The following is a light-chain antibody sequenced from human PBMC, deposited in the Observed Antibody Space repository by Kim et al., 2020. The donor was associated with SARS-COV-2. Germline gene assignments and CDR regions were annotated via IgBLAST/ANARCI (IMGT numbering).Light chain of an antibody. J-gene: IGLJ1*01. CDR3: QSYDSSLGV. CDR1: SSNIGAGYD. Sequence: PGQRVTISCTGSSSNIGAGYDVHWYQQLPGTAPKLLIYGNSKRPSGVPDRFSGSKSGTSASLAITGLQAEDEADYYCQSYDSSLGVFGTGTKVTVL. V-gene: IGLV1-40*01. CDR2: GNS.